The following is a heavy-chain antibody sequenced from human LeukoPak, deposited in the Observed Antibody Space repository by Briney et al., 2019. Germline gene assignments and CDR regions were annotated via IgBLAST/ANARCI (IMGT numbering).Heavy chain of an antibody. CDR1: GFTFSSYW. CDR3: ASGCFRELPEN. CDR2: IKQDGSGK. J-gene: IGHJ4*02. Sequence: GGSLRLSCAASGFTFSSYWMSWVRQAPGKGLEWVANIKQDGSGKYYVDSVKGRFTISRDNAKNSLYLQMNSLRAEDTAVYYCASGCFRELPENWGQGTLVTVSS. V-gene: IGHV3-7*01. D-gene: IGHD3-10*01.